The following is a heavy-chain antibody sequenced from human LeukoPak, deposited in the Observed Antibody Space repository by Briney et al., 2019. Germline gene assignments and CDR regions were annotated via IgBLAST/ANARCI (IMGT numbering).Heavy chain of an antibody. D-gene: IGHD2-21*02. CDR1: GFTLSSYW. Sequence: PGGSLRLPCAASGFTLSSYWMHWVRQAPGKGLVWVSRIKSDGTITSYADPVKGRFTISRDNAKNTLYLQMNSLRAEDTAVYYCARRIVVVTSIQRYFDLWGRGTLVTVSS. J-gene: IGHJ2*01. CDR3: ARRIVVVTSIQRYFDL. CDR2: IKSDGTIT. V-gene: IGHV3-74*01.